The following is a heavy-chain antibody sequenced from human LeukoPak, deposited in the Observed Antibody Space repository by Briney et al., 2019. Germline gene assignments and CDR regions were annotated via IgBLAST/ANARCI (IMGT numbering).Heavy chain of an antibody. D-gene: IGHD3-22*01. V-gene: IGHV4-59*01. Sequence: PSETLSLTCTVSGGSISSYYWGWIRQPPGKGLEWIGYIYYSGSTNYNPSLKSRVTISVDTSKNQFSLKLSSVTAADTAVYYCARGEYYDSSGYYYGPPVNWGQGTLVTVSS. CDR2: IYYSGST. J-gene: IGHJ4*02. CDR3: ARGEYYDSSGYYYGPPVN. CDR1: GGSISSYY.